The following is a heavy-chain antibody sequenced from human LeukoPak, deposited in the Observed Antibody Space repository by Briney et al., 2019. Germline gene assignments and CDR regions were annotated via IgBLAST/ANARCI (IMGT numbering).Heavy chain of an antibody. V-gene: IGHV4-39*07. D-gene: IGHD2-15*01. Sequence: SETLSLTCTVSGGSISSTIYYWGWIRQPPGKGLEWIGIIYYSGSTYYNPSLKSRVTISVDTSKNQFSLKLSSVTAADTAVYYCARILSGYCSGGSCSNAFDIWGQGTMVTVSS. CDR1: GGSISSTIYY. CDR3: ARILSGYCSGGSCSNAFDI. CDR2: IYYSGST. J-gene: IGHJ3*02.